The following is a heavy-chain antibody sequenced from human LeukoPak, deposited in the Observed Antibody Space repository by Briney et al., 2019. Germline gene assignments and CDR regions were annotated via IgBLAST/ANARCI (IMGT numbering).Heavy chain of an antibody. D-gene: IGHD3-10*01. V-gene: IGHV1-24*01. Sequence: ASVKVSCKVSGYTLTELSMHWVRQAPGKGLEWMGGFDPEDGETIYAQKFQGRVTMTVDTSTDTAYMELSSLRSEDTAVYYCATEFGVTMVRGVPFDYWGQGTLVTVSS. CDR3: ATEFGVTMVRGVPFDY. CDR1: GYTLTELS. CDR2: FDPEDGET. J-gene: IGHJ4*02.